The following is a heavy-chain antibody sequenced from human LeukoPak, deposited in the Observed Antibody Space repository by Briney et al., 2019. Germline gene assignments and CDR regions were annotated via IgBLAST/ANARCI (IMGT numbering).Heavy chain of an antibody. CDR1: GGSFSGYY. Sequence: SETLSLTCAVYGGSFSGYYWSWIRQPPGKGLEWIGEINHSGSTNYNPSLKSRVTISVDTSKNQFSLKLSSVTAADTAVYYCARGRYSGSYYDYWGQGTLVTVSS. D-gene: IGHD1-26*01. V-gene: IGHV4-34*01. CDR3: ARGRYSGSYYDY. CDR2: INHSGST. J-gene: IGHJ4*02.